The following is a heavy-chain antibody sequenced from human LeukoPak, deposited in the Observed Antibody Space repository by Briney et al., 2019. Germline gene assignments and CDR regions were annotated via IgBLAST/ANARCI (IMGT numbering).Heavy chain of an antibody. J-gene: IGHJ3*02. CDR3: ARGIHCSSTSCLNDAFDI. CDR2: IYTSGST. D-gene: IGHD2-2*01. V-gene: IGHV4-61*02. Sequence: SETLSLTCTVSGGSISSGSYYWSWIRQPAGKGLEWIGRIYTSGSTNYNPSLKSRVTISVDTSKNQFSLKLSSVTAADTAVYYCARGIHCSSTSCLNDAFDIWGQGTMVTVSS. CDR1: GGSISSGSYY.